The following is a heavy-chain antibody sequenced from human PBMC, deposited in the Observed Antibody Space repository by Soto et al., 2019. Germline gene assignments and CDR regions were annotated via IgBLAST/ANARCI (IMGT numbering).Heavy chain of an antibody. CDR1: GGSFSGYY. V-gene: IGHV4-34*01. CDR2: INHSGST. J-gene: IGHJ4*02. D-gene: IGHD3-22*01. CDR3: ARERRYDSSGYYSRPIDY. Sequence: PSETLSLTCAVYGGSFSGYYWSWIRQPPGKGLEWIGEINHSGSTNYNPSLKSRVTISVDTSKNQFSLKLSSVTAADTAVYYCARERRYDSSGYYSRPIDYWGQGTLVTVSS.